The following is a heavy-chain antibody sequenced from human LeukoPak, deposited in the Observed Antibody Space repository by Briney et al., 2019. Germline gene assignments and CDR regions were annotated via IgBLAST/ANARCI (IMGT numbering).Heavy chain of an antibody. D-gene: IGHD2-15*01. Sequence: SETLSLTCTVSGGSISSYYWSWIWQPPGKGLEWIGYIYYSGSTNYNPSLKSRVTISVDTSKNQFSLKLSSVTAADTAVYYCARRRDCSGGSCHYYFDYWGQGTLVTVSS. CDR2: IYYSGST. CDR1: GGSISSYY. V-gene: IGHV4-59*08. CDR3: ARRRDCSGGSCHYYFDY. J-gene: IGHJ4*02.